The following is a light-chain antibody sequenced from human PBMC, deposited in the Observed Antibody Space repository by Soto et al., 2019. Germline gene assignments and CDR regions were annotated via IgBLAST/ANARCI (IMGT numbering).Light chain of an antibody. CDR3: QQYYDTRYT. J-gene: IGKJ2*01. CDR1: QSVLYSSNNKNY. Sequence: DIVMTQSPNSLAVSLGERATINCKSSQSVLYSSNNKNYLAWYQQKPGQPPKLLIFWASTRESGVPDRFSGSGSGTEFTLTISSLQAEDVAVYYCQQYYDTRYTFGQGTKLEIK. V-gene: IGKV4-1*01. CDR2: WAS.